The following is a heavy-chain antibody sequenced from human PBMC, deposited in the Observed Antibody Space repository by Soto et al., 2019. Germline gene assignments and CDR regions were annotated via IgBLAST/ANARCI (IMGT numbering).Heavy chain of an antibody. CDR1: GFTFSSYA. CDR2: ISGSGGST. D-gene: IGHD1-26*01. J-gene: IGHJ4*02. CDR3: ARVPFGSNGVTYFDY. V-gene: IGHV3-23*01. Sequence: PGGSLRLSCAASGFTFSSYAMSWVRQAPGKGLEWVSAISGSGGSTYYADSVKGRFTISRDNSKNTLYLQMNSLRAADTAVYYCARVPFGSNGVTYFDYWGQGTLVTVS.